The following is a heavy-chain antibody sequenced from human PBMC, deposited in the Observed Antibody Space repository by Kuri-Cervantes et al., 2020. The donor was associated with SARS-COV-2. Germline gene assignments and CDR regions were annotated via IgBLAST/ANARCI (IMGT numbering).Heavy chain of an antibody. CDR1: GFIFSSYY. CDR2: IYDDDTT. J-gene: IGHJ5*02. V-gene: IGHV3-53*01. D-gene: IGHD3-16*01. CDR3: AREGLGWFDP. Sequence: GEALKISCAGSGFIFSSYYMNWVRLAPGKRLEWVSIIYDDDTTDYADSVKGRFTISRDNSKNTLYLQMNNLRAEDTAVYYCAREGLGWFDPWGQGTLVTVSS.